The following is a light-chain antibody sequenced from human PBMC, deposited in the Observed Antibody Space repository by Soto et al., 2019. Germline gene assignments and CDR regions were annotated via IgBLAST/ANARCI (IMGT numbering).Light chain of an antibody. CDR3: SSYPSSSTHV. CDR2: DVS. J-gene: IGLJ1*01. V-gene: IGLV2-14*03. Sequence: QSALTQPASVSGSPGQSITISCTGTSSDVGAYNFVSWYQQHPGKVPKLMIFDVSSRPSGVSDRFSGYKSGNTASLTISGLQAEDEGDYYCSSYPSSSTHVFGSGTKLTVL. CDR1: SSDVGAYNF.